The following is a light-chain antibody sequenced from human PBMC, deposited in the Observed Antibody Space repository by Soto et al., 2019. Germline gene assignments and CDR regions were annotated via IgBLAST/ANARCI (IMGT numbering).Light chain of an antibody. CDR1: QSISSW. CDR2: KAS. CDR3: QQYNSYWT. V-gene: IGKV1-5*03. Sequence: DIQLTQSPSTLSASVGARVTITCRASQSISSWLAWYQQKPGKAPKLLIYKASSLESGVPSRFSGSGSGTEFTLTISSLKPDDFATYYCQQYNSYWTFGQGTKVDIK. J-gene: IGKJ1*01.